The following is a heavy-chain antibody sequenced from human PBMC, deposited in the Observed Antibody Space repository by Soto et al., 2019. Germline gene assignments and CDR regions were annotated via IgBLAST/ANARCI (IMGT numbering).Heavy chain of an antibody. CDR3: AREISDPPFFDY. V-gene: IGHV4-30-4*01. CDR1: GGSISSGDYY. J-gene: IGHJ4*02. CDR2: IYYGGST. Sequence: SETLSLTCTVSGGSISSGDYYWSWIRQPPGKGLEWIGYIYYGGSTYYNPSLKSRVTISVDTSKNQFSLKLSSVTAADTAVYYCAREISDPPFFDYWGQGTLVTVSS.